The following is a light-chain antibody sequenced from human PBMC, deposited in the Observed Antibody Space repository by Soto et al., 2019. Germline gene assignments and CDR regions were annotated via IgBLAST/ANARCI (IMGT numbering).Light chain of an antibody. CDR3: SSYTRSSTLYV. CDR2: DVS. J-gene: IGLJ1*01. CDR1: RSDGGGYNY. Sequence: QSALTQPASVSGSPGQSITISCTGTRSDGGGYNYVSWYQHHPGKAPKLMIYDVSNRPSGVSNRFSGSKSGNTASLTNSGLQAEDEADYYCSSYTRSSTLYVFGTGTKVTVL. V-gene: IGLV2-14*03.